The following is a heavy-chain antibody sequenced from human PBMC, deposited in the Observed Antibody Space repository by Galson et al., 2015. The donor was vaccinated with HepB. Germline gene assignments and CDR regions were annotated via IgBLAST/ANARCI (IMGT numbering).Heavy chain of an antibody. CDR2: ISYDGSNK. Sequence: SLRLSCAASGFTFSSYAMHWVRQAPGKGLEWVAVISYDGSNKYYADSVKGRFTISRDNSKNTLYLQMNSLRAEDMAVYYCARAVGLGSLGPGWFDPWGQGTLVTVSS. J-gene: IGHJ5*02. CDR3: ARAVGLGSLGPGWFDP. CDR1: GFTFSSYA. D-gene: IGHD7-27*01. V-gene: IGHV3-30-3*01.